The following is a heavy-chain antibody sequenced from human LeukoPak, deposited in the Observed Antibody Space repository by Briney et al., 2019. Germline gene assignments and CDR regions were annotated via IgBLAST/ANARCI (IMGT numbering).Heavy chain of an antibody. V-gene: IGHV3-48*03. CDR3: ARGWDRAHPTGFEFDV. D-gene: IGHD1-26*01. CDR2: ISSSGTTI. J-gene: IGHJ4*02. Sequence: GGSLRLSCAASGFTFSSYEMNWVRQAPGKGLEWGSFISSSGTTINQPHSVKGPVTISRDNTKNSVHLQMDNLRVEETAVYYCARGWDRAHPTGFEFDVWGQGTLVTVSS. CDR1: GFTFSSYE.